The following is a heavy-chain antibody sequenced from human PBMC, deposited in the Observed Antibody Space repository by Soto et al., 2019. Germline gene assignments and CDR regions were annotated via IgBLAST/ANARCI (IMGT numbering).Heavy chain of an antibody. V-gene: IGHV3-33*01. CDR2: IWYDGSNK. Sequence: QVQLVESGGGVVQPGRSLRLSCAASGFTFSSYGMHWVRQAPGKGLEWVAVIWYDGSNKYYADSVKGRFTISRDNSKNTLYLQINSLRAEDTAVYYCARDQRWELLRGLDYWGQGTLVTVSS. J-gene: IGHJ4*02. CDR3: ARDQRWELLRGLDY. D-gene: IGHD1-26*01. CDR1: GFTFSSYG.